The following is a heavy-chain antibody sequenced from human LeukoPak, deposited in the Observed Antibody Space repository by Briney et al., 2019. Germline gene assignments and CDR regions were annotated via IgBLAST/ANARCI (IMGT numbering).Heavy chain of an antibody. V-gene: IGHV1-8*01. CDR3: ARAMAGTLYYYYYMDV. CDR1: GYTFTSYD. D-gene: IGHD5-24*01. CDR2: MNPNSGNT. J-gene: IGHJ6*03. Sequence: ASVKVSCKASGYTFTSYDINWVRQATGQGLEWMGWMNPNSGNTGYAQKFQGRVTMTRNTSISTAYMELSSLRSEDTAVYYCARAMAGTLYYYYYMDVWGKGTTVTVSS.